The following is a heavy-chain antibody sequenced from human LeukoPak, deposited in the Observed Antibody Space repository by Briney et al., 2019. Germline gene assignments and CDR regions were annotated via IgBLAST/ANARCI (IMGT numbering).Heavy chain of an antibody. CDR2: IWYDGSNK. CDR3: ARGRGSGWYVDY. D-gene: IGHD6-19*01. J-gene: IGHJ4*02. CDR1: GFTFSSHG. V-gene: IGHV3-33*01. Sequence: PGGSLRLSCAASGFTFSSHGMHWVRQAPGKGLEWVAVIWYDGSNKFYADSVRGRFTISRDNSKSTLYVQMNSLRAEDTAVYYCARGRGSGWYVDYWGQGTLVTVSS.